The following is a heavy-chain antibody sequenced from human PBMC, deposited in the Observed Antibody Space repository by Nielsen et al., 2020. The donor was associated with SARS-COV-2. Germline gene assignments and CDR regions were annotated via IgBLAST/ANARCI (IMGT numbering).Heavy chain of an antibody. CDR2: IYFTGRT. D-gene: IGHD5-12*01. CDR1: GASISSGGYF. V-gene: IGHV4-31*03. CDR3: AREASGYDHYKYGMDV. Sequence: SETLSLTCTVSGASISSGGYFWSWIRQHPGKGLEWIGYIYFTGRTSYNPSLKSRVAMSADTSKNQFSPDLKSVTAADTAVYYCAREASGYDHYKYGMDVWGLGATVTVSS. J-gene: IGHJ6*02.